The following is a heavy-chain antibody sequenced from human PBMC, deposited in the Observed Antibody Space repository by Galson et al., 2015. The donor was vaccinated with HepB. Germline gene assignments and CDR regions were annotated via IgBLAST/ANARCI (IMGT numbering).Heavy chain of an antibody. CDR1: GYTFTGYY. Sequence: SVKVSCKASGYTFTGYYMHWVRQAPGQGLEWMGWINPNSGGTNYAQKFQGRVTMTRDTSISTAYMELSRLRSDDMAVYYCARVRKIRVVPAASDAFDIWGQGTMVTVSS. V-gene: IGHV1-2*02. CDR2: INPNSGGT. J-gene: IGHJ3*02. D-gene: IGHD2-2*01. CDR3: ARVRKIRVVPAASDAFDI.